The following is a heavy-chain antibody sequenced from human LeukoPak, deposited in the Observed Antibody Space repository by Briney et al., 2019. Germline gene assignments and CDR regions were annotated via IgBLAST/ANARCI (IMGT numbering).Heavy chain of an antibody. Sequence: PGGSLRLSCAASGFTFSNAWMSWVRQAPGKGLEWVGRIKSKTDGGTTDYAAPVKGRFTISRDDSKNTLYLQMNSLKTEDTAVYYCTTAVPRYGGISRSLEFDYWGQGTLVTVSS. CDR3: TTAVPRYGGISRSLEFDY. V-gene: IGHV3-15*01. J-gene: IGHJ4*02. D-gene: IGHD4-23*01. CDR1: GFTFSNAW. CDR2: IKSKTDGGTT.